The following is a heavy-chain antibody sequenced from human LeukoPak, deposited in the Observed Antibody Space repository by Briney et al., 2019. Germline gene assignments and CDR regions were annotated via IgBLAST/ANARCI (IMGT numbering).Heavy chain of an antibody. J-gene: IGHJ4*02. Sequence: GGSLRLSCAASGFTFSSYAMHWVRQDPGKGLEWVAVISYDGSNKYYADSVKGRFTISRDNSKNTLYLQMNSLRAEDTAVYYCARERVSHDYWGQGTLVTVSS. CDR1: GFTFSSYA. V-gene: IGHV3-30*04. D-gene: IGHD2-8*01. CDR3: ARERVSHDY. CDR2: ISYDGSNK.